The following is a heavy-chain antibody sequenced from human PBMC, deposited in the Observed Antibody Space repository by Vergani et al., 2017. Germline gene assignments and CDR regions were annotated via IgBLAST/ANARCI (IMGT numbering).Heavy chain of an antibody. D-gene: IGHD2-2*01. J-gene: IGHJ4*02. Sequence: QVKLQESGPGLLKPSQTLSLTCTVSGESIRSGSHYWSWIRQPAGKGPEWIGHIHTGGSTDLNPSFKSRVSISVDTSKSQFSLKLNSVTVAATAVYYCARSRPYCTSSSCPAIWVQGTLVTVSS. CDR1: GESIRSGSHY. V-gene: IGHV4-61*02. CDR2: IHTGGST. CDR3: ARSRPYCTSSSCPAI.